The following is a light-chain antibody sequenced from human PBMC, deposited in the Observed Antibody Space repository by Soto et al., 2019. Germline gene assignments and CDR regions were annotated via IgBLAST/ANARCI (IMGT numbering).Light chain of an antibody. CDR3: QHYNNWPPWT. J-gene: IGKJ1*01. V-gene: IGKV3-15*01. CDR1: QSVSSN. Sequence: EIVMTQSPATLSVSPGERATLSCRASQSVSSNLAWYQQKPGQAPRLLIYGASTRATGIPARFSGSGSGTEFTLTISSLQSEYFPIYYCQHYNNWPPWTFGQGTKVEIK. CDR2: GAS.